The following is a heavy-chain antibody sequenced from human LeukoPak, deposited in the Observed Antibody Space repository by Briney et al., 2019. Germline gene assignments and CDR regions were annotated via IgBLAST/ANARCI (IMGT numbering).Heavy chain of an antibody. CDR1: GDSVSRSDSY. V-gene: IGHV4-39*01. J-gene: IGHJ1*01. Sequence: SETLSLTCSVSGDSVSRSDSYWDWIRQPPGKGLEWIGTIYYSGRTYYSPSLKSRVTMSVDPSNNQVSLNLRSVTAADTAVYYCARRRYYDGSGYLEWGQGTLLSVSS. CDR2: IYYSGRT. CDR3: ARRRYYDGSGYLE. D-gene: IGHD3-22*01.